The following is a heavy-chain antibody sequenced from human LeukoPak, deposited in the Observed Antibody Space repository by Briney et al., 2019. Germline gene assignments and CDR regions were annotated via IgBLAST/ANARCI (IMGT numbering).Heavy chain of an antibody. Sequence: SVKVSCKASGFTFTGSAMQWVRQARGQRLEWIGWIVVGSGNTNYAQKFQERVTITRDMSTSTAYMELSSLRSEDTAVYYCAAAYSSSSDYGMNVWGQGTTVTVSS. CDR1: GFTFTGSA. J-gene: IGHJ6*02. D-gene: IGHD6-6*01. CDR2: IVVGSGNT. V-gene: IGHV1-58*02. CDR3: AAAYSSSSDYGMNV.